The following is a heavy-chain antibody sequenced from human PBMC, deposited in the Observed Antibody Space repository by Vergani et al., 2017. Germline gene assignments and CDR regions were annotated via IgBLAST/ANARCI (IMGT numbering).Heavy chain of an antibody. D-gene: IGHD3-22*01. CDR1: EYSFGNYW. CDR2: IYPADTDT. V-gene: IGHV5-51*03. CDR3: ARLYGRDSSGSKYFDY. Sequence: EVELVQSGPEMRKPGESLKISCKGSEYSFGNYWIGWVRQMPGKGLERMGIIYPADTDTRYSPSFQGQVTISADKSISTAYLQRSSLRASDSAMYYCARLYGRDSSGSKYFDYWGQGTLVTVSS. J-gene: IGHJ4*02.